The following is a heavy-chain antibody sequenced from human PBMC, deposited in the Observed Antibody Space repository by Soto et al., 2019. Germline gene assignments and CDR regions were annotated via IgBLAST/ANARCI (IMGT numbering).Heavy chain of an antibody. J-gene: IGHJ6*02. CDR1: GGSISSSSYY. D-gene: IGHD6-13*01. Sequence: SETLSLTCTVSGGSISSSSYYWGWIRQPPGKGLEWIGSIHYSGSTYYNPSLKSRVTISVDTSKNQFSLKLSSVTAADTAVYYCASSAAAGTTYGMDVWGQGTTVTVSS. V-gene: IGHV4-39*01. CDR2: IHYSGST. CDR3: ASSAAAGTTYGMDV.